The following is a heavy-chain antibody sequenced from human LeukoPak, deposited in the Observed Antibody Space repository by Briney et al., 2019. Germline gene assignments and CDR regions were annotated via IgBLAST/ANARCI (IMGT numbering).Heavy chain of an antibody. J-gene: IGHJ3*02. CDR3: AKPARTDAFDI. Sequence: GGSLRLSCAASGFTFSSYWMHWVRQAPGKGLEWVSSINGSGGRTYYADSVKGRFTISRDNSKNTLYLQMNSLRAEDTAVYYCAKPARTDAFDIWGQGTMVTVSS. CDR2: INGSGGRT. V-gene: IGHV3-23*01. CDR1: GFTFSSYW. D-gene: IGHD1-14*01.